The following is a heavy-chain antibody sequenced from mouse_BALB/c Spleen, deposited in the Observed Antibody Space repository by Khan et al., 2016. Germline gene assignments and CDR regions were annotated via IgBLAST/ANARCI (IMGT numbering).Heavy chain of an antibody. CDR2: INPTYGRT. J-gene: IGHJ4*01. Sequence: QVQLKQSGAELVKPGTSVRLSCKASGYTFTSYWMHWMKQRPGQGLEWIGAINPTYGRTDYNEKFKTKATLTVDKSSSTVYMQLSSLTSEDSAVYYCARTGAPYDMDYWGQGTSVTVSS. V-gene: IGHV1S81*02. CDR1: GYTFTSYW. CDR3: ARTGAPYDMDY. D-gene: IGHD3-1*01.